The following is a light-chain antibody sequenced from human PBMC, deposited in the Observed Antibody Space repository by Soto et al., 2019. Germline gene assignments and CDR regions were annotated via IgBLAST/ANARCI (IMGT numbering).Light chain of an antibody. J-gene: IGKJ1*01. CDR1: QSIGNF. CDR2: MAS. Sequence: DIPMTQSPSILSTSVGDRVTITCRASQSIGNFLAWFQQKPGRAPELLVYMASILNSGVPSRFGGSGSGTEFPLTSSGLQPDDFATYYCQQYNHYPWTFGQGAKLEI. V-gene: IGKV1-5*03. CDR3: QQYNHYPWT.